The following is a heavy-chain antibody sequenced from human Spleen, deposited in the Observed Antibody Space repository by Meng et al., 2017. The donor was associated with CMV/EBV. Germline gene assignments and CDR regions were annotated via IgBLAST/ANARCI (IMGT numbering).Heavy chain of an antibody. CDR2: IQYDGGHK. CDR3: AKDVRYCRSTSCYALFYFDS. V-gene: IGHV3-30*02. J-gene: IGHJ4*02. CDR1: FNNFA. Sequence: FNNFAMHWVRQTPGKGLEWVAFIQYDGGHKYEADSVKGRFTISRDNSKNTLYLQMNSLKPEDTAVYYCAKDVRYCRSTSCYALFYFDSWGQGTLVTVSS. D-gene: IGHD2-2*01.